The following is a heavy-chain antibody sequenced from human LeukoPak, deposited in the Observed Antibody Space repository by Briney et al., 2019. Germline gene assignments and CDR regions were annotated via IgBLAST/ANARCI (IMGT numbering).Heavy chain of an antibody. D-gene: IGHD6-6*01. CDR1: GFTLSNYG. CDR2: ISSSSTI. Sequence: GGSLRLSCAASGFTLSNYGIHWVRQAPGKGLEWVSYISSSSTIYYADSVRGRFTISRDNAKNSLYLQMNSLRAEDTAVYYCARDLIAAHPVFDYWGQGTLVTVSS. CDR3: ARDLIAAHPVFDY. J-gene: IGHJ4*02. V-gene: IGHV3-48*01.